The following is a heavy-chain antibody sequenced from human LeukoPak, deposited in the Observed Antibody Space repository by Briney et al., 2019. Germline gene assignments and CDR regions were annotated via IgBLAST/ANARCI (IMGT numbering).Heavy chain of an antibody. D-gene: IGHD3-10*01. J-gene: IGHJ4*02. CDR3: ARGALWFGESSPSY. CDR2: ISAYNGNT. CDR1: GYTFTSYG. Sequence: ASVKVSCKASGYTFTSYGINWVRQAPGQGLEWMGWISAYNGNTNYAQKLQGRVTMTTDTSTSTAYMELRSLRSDDTAVYYCARGALWFGESSPSYWGQGTLVTVSS. V-gene: IGHV1-18*01.